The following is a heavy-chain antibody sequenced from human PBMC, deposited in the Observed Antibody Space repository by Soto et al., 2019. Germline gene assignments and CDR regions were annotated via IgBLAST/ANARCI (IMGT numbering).Heavy chain of an antibody. J-gene: IGHJ4*02. CDR2: ISAHNGNT. Sequence: QVHLVQSGAEVKKPGASVKVSCKGSGYAFTTYRITWVRQAPGQGVEWMGWISAHNGNTNYAQKLQGRVTVTRDTSTSTAYMELRSLRSDDTAVYYCARGRYGDYWGQGALVTVSS. CDR1: GYAFTTYR. D-gene: IGHD1-1*01. V-gene: IGHV1-18*01. CDR3: ARGRYGDY.